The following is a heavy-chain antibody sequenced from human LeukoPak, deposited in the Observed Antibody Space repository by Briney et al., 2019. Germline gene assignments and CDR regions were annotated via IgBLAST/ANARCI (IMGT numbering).Heavy chain of an antibody. J-gene: IGHJ4*02. CDR2: ISAYNGNT. CDR3: ARHLYGDCFFDY. CDR1: GYTFNRYA. Sequence: ASVKVSCKASGYTFNRYALSWVRQAPGQGLEWMGWISAYNGNTNYAQKLQGRVTMTTDTSTSTAYIELRSLRSDDTAVYYCARHLYGDCFFDYWGQGTLVTVSS. D-gene: IGHD4-17*01. V-gene: IGHV1-18*01.